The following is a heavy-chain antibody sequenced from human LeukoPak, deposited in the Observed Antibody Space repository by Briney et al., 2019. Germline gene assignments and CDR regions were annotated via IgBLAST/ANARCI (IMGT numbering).Heavy chain of an antibody. CDR1: GFTFSSYG. CDR2: IRYDGSNK. J-gene: IGHJ4*02. D-gene: IGHD6-19*01. Sequence: PGGSLRLSCAASGFTFSSYGMHWVRQAPGKGLEWVAFIRYDGSNKYYADSVKGRFTISRDSAKNSLFLQMSSLRVEDTAVYYCARMYSSGWYIDYWGQGTLVTVSS. CDR3: ARMYSSGWYIDY. V-gene: IGHV3-30*02.